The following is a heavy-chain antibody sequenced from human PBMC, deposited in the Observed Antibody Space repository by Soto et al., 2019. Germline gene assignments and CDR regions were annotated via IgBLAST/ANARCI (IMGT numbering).Heavy chain of an antibody. D-gene: IGHD7-27*01. CDR3: ARDAWGPDC. Sequence: QVQLVQSGAEVTKPGASVKISCKTSGRTSPPYNVHWVRQAPGQGLEWMGIINPSGDSTTYAQNFQGRVPMTRDSSTTTVFMELRSLTSEDTAMYYCARDAWGPDCWGQGTLVTVSS. CDR2: INPSGDST. J-gene: IGHJ4*02. V-gene: IGHV1-46*01. CDR1: GRTSPPYN.